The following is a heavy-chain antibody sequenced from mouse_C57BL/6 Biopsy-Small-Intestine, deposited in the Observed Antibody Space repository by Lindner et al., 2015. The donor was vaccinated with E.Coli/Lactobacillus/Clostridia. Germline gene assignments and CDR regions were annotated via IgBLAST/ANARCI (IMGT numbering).Heavy chain of an antibody. CDR3: TTGYYYGSSYRYFDY. CDR1: GFNIKDYY. Sequence: VQLQESGAELVKPGASVKLSCTASGFNIKDYYMHWVKRRTEQGLEWIGRIDPEDGETKYAPKFQGKATITADTSSNTAYLQLSSLTSEDTAVYYCTTGYYYGSSYRYFDYWGQGTTLTVSS. CDR2: IDPEDGET. D-gene: IGHD1-1*01. J-gene: IGHJ2*01. V-gene: IGHV14-2*01.